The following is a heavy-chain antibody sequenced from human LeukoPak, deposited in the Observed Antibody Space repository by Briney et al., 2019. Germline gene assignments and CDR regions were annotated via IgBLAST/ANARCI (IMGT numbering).Heavy chain of an antibody. V-gene: IGHV3-48*01. CDR3: ARVGDGYNVGFDY. D-gene: IGHD5-24*01. CDR1: GFTFSSYS. Sequence: PGGSLRLSCAASGFTFSSYSMNWVRQAPGKGLEWVSYISSSSSTIYYADSVKGRFTISRDNANNSLYLQMNSLRAEDTAVYYCARVGDGYNVGFDYWGQGTLVTVSS. J-gene: IGHJ4*02. CDR2: ISSSSSTI.